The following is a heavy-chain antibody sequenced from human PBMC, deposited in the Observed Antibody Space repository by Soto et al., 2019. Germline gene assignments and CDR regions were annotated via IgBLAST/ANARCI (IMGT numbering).Heavy chain of an antibody. CDR3: AKCRLHSRYYYYYGMDV. Sequence: GGSLRLSCAASGFTFSSYAMSWVRQAPGKGLEWVSAISGSGGSTYYADSVKGRFTISRDNSKNTLYLQMNSLRAEDTAVYYCAKCRLHSRYYYYYGMDVWGQGTTVTVSS. CDR1: GFTFSSYA. D-gene: IGHD2-15*01. CDR2: ISGSGGST. J-gene: IGHJ6*02. V-gene: IGHV3-23*01.